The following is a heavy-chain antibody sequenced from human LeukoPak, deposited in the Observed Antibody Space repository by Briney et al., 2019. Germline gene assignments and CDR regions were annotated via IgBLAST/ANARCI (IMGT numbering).Heavy chain of an antibody. J-gene: IGHJ6*02. D-gene: IGHD2-15*01. CDR3: AKDMEYCSGGSCYSDYYSMDV. V-gene: IGHV3-9*01. Sequence: GGSLRLSCAASGFTFDDYAMHWVRQAPGKGLEWVSGISWNSGSIGYADSVKGRFTISRDNAKNSLYLQMNSLRAEDTALYYCAKDMEYCSGGSCYSDYYSMDVWGQGTTVTVSS. CDR1: GFTFDDYA. CDR2: ISWNSGSI.